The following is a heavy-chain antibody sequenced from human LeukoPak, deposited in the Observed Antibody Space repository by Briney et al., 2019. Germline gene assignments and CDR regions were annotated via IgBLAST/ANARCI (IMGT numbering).Heavy chain of an antibody. Sequence: ASVKVSCKASGYTFTSYDINWVRQATGQGLEWMGWMNPNSGNTGYAQKFQGRVTMTRNTSISTAYMELSSLRSEDTTVYYCARYCSGGSCYFWFDPWGQGTLVTVSS. V-gene: IGHV1-8*01. J-gene: IGHJ5*02. CDR3: ARYCSGGSCYFWFDP. D-gene: IGHD2-15*01. CDR1: GYTFTSYD. CDR2: MNPNSGNT.